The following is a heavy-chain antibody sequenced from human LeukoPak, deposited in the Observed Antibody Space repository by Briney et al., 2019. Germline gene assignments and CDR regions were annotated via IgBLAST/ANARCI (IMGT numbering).Heavy chain of an antibody. V-gene: IGHV3-30*02. D-gene: IGHD3-9*01. J-gene: IGHJ4*02. CDR2: IRYDGSNK. Sequence: PGGSLRLSCAASGFTFSSYGMHWVRQAPGKGLEWVAFIRYDGSNKYYADSVKGRFTVSRDSSKNTLYLQMNSLRAEDTAVYYCARGYYDFLTGYILDYWGQGTLVTISP. CDR1: GFTFSSYG. CDR3: ARGYYDFLTGYILDY.